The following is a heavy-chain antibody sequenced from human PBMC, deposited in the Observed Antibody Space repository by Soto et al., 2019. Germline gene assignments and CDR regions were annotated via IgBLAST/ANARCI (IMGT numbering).Heavy chain of an antibody. CDR1: GGSISSGGYY. Sequence: QVQLQESGPGLVKPSQTLSLTCTVSGGSISSGGYYWSWIRQHPGKGLEWIGYIYYSGSTYYNPPLKGRVTISVDTSKNQFSLKLSSVTAADTAVYYCARGRGIVATINRSLLFDYWGQGTLVTVSS. J-gene: IGHJ4*02. CDR3: ARGRGIVATINRSLLFDY. CDR2: IYYSGST. V-gene: IGHV4-31*03. D-gene: IGHD5-12*01.